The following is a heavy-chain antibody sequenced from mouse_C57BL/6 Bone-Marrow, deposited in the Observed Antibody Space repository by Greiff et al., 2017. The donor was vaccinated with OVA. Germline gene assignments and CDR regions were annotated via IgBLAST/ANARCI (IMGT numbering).Heavy chain of an antibody. J-gene: IGHJ4*01. V-gene: IGHV14-4*01. CDR3: TMGLRPY. D-gene: IGHD2-4*01. CDR2: IDPENGDT. CDR1: GFNIKDVY. Sequence: EVQLQQSGAELVRPGASVKLSCTASGFNIKDVYMHWVKQRPEQGLEWIGWIDPENGDTEYASKFQGKATITADTSSNTAYLQLSSLTSEDTAVYYCTMGLRPYWGQGTSVTVSS.